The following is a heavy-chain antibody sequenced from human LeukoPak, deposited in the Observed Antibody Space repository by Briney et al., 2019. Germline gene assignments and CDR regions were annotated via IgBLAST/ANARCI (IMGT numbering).Heavy chain of an antibody. Sequence: GGSLRLSFVASGFTFSSYAMSWVRQVPGKGLEWVSDISGSGGSTYDADSVKGRFTISRDNSKNTLYLQMNSLRAEDTAVYYCAKDLRGGDYYYDSSGWGYYFDYWGQGTLVTVSS. J-gene: IGHJ4*02. CDR3: AKDLRGGDYYYDSSGWGYYFDY. CDR1: GFTFSSYA. CDR2: ISGSGGST. V-gene: IGHV3-23*01. D-gene: IGHD3-22*01.